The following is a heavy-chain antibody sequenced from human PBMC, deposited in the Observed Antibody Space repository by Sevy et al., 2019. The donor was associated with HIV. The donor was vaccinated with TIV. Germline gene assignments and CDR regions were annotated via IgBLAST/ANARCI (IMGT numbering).Heavy chain of an antibody. V-gene: IGHV3-48*02. CDR1: GFTFSSYS. J-gene: IGHJ2*01. D-gene: IGHD6-13*01. CDR2: ISSSSSTI. Sequence: GGSLRLSYAASGFTFSSYSMNWVRQAPGKGLEWVSYISSSSSTIYYADSVKGRFTISRDNAKNSLYLQMNSLRDEDTAVYYCASSPGAAGTSFWYFDLWGRGTLVTVSS. CDR3: ASSPGAAGTSFWYFDL.